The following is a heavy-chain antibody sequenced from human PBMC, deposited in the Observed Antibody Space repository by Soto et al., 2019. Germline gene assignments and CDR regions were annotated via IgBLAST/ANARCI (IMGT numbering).Heavy chain of an antibody. D-gene: IGHD6-6*01. CDR3: ARERDSSSVPNWFDP. V-gene: IGHV1-69*12. J-gene: IGHJ5*02. Sequence: QVQLVQSGAEVKKPGSSVKVSCKASGGTFSSYAISWGRQAPGHGLEWMGGIIPIFGTANYAQKFQGRVTITADESTSTAYMELSSRRSEDTAVYYCARERDSSSVPNWFDPWGQGTLVTVSS. CDR1: GGTFSSYA. CDR2: IIPIFGTA.